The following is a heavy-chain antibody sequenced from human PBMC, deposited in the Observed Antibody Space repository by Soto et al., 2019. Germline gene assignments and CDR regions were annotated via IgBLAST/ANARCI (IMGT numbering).Heavy chain of an antibody. CDR3: AKVLGCCSSSSCSREAYYYYGMDV. J-gene: IGHJ6*02. Sequence: GGSLRLSCAASGFTFSSYGMHWVRQAPGKGLEWVAVISYDGGYKYYGDSVKGRFSISRDTGKNTLYLQMNSLRAEDTAVYYCAKVLGCCSSSSCSREAYYYYGMDVWGQGTTVTVS. V-gene: IGHV3-30*18. CDR1: GFTFSSYG. D-gene: IGHD2-15*01. CDR2: ISYDGGYK.